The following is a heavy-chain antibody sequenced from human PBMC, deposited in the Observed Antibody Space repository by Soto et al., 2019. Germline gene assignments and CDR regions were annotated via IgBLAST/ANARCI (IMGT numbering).Heavy chain of an antibody. J-gene: IGHJ4*02. CDR2: IWSDGSNE. CDR1: GFIFKAYG. D-gene: IGHD2-8*02. V-gene: IGHV3-33*01. Sequence: QVHLVQSGGGVVQPGKSLRLSCEASGFIFKAYGMHWVRQGPGKGLEWLANIWSDGSNEYYAESVKGRFTISRDNAKKAVSVQMKSLRADDTAIYYCARHDTGGGMAYSLDFWGEGGQVTVSS. CDR3: ARHDTGGGMAYSLDF.